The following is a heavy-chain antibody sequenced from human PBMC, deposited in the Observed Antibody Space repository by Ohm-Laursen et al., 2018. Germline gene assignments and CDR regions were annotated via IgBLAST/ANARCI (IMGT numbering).Heavy chain of an antibody. Sequence: SETLSLTCTVSGGSISSYYWSWIRQPPGKGLEWIGYIYYSGSTNYNPSLKSRVTISVDTSKNQFSLKLSSVTAADTAVYYCARQPPYGAQFDYWGQGTLVTVSS. CDR2: IYYSGST. CDR1: GGSISSYY. CDR3: ARQPPYGAQFDY. V-gene: IGHV4-59*01. J-gene: IGHJ4*02. D-gene: IGHD3-10*01.